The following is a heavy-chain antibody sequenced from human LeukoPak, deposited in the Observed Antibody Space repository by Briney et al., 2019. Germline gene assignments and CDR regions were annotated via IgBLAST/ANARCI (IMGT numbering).Heavy chain of an antibody. J-gene: IGHJ5*02. CDR1: GFTFSSYW. CDR2: IKKDGSEK. CDR3: ARDDLHYDFWSGREAGNWFDP. D-gene: IGHD3-3*01. V-gene: IGHV3-7*01. Sequence: GGSLRLSCAASGFTFSSYWMSWVRQAPGKGLEWVANIKKDGSEKYYVDSVKGRFTISRDNAKNSLYLQMNSLRAEDTAVYYCARDDLHYDFWSGREAGNWFDPWAREPWSPSPQ.